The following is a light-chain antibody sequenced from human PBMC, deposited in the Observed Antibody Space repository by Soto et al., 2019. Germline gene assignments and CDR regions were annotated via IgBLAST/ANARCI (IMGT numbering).Light chain of an antibody. CDR2: GAS. V-gene: IGKV3-15*01. CDR1: QNIRSN. Sequence: ILLTQSPDTVSVSPGEGVTLSCRASQNIRSNLAWYRQKPGQAPRLLIYGASTRASGVPARFGGSGSGTDFTLTISSLQSEDFAVYCCQQYDGWPWTFGQGTKVEIK. J-gene: IGKJ1*01. CDR3: QQYDGWPWT.